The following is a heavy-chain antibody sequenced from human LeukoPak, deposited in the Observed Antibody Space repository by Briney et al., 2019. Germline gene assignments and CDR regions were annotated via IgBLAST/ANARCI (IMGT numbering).Heavy chain of an antibody. D-gene: IGHD6-13*01. V-gene: IGHV3-23*01. J-gene: IGHJ4*02. Sequence: PGGSLRLSCAASGFTFSNYAMNWVRQAPGPGLEWVSTISGSGGTTYYADSVKGRFTISRDNSKNTLYLQMNSLRAEDTALYYCAKDSTGSSWYFDYWGQGTLVTVSS. CDR2: ISGSGGTT. CDR3: AKDSTGSSWYFDY. CDR1: GFTFSNYA.